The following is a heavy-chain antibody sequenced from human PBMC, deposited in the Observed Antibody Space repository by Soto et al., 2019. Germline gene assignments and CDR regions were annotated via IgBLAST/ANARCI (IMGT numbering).Heavy chain of an antibody. Sequence: SVKVSCKASGFTFTSSAVQWVRQARGQRLEWIGWIVVGSGNTNYAQKFQERVTITRDMSTSTAYMELSSLRSEDTAVYYCAADPRYYDFWSGYPAGPDYWGQGTLVTVS. CDR2: IVVGSGNT. CDR3: AADPRYYDFWSGYPAGPDY. CDR1: GFTFTSSA. J-gene: IGHJ4*02. D-gene: IGHD3-3*01. V-gene: IGHV1-58*01.